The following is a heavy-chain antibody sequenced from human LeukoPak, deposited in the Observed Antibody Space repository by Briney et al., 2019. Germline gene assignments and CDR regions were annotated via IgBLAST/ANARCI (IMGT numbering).Heavy chain of an antibody. CDR1: GFTFSTSA. CDR3: AKGGESYYGSGSFTPFDY. J-gene: IGHJ4*02. Sequence: GGSLRLSCAASGFTFSTSAMHWVRQAPGKGLEWVAFIRYDGSNKYYADSVKGRFTISRDNSKHTLYLQMNSLRAEDTAMYYCAKGGESYYGSGSFTPFDYWGQGTLVTVSS. CDR2: IRYDGSNK. V-gene: IGHV3-30*02. D-gene: IGHD3-10*01.